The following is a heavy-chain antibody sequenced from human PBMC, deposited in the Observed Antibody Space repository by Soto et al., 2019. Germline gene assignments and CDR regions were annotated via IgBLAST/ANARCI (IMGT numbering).Heavy chain of an antibody. CDR2: INADGSGK. V-gene: IGHV3-7*01. Sequence: GGSLRLSCAASGFTFTDYWMSWVRQAPGKGLEWVANINADGSGKYYVDSVRGRFTISRDNAKNPVFLQMNSLRVEDTALHYCVRAVGCVAYWGHGTLVTVSS. CDR1: GFTFTDYW. J-gene: IGHJ4*01. D-gene: IGHD1-26*01. CDR3: VRAVGCVAY.